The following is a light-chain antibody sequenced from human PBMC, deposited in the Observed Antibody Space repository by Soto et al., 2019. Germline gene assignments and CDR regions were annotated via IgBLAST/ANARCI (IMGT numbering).Light chain of an antibody. V-gene: IGKV3-15*01. J-gene: IGKJ1*01. Sequence: EIVMTQSPATLSVSPGERATLSCRASQSVSSNLAWYQQKPSQAPRLLIYGASTRATGIPARFSGSGSGTEFTLTISSLQSEDFAVYYCQQYNNWPATFGQGTKV. CDR1: QSVSSN. CDR2: GAS. CDR3: QQYNNWPAT.